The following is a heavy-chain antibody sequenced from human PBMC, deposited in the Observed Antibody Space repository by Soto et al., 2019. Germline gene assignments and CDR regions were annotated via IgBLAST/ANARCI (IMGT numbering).Heavy chain of an antibody. D-gene: IGHD1-26*01. V-gene: IGHV3-23*01. Sequence: EVQLLVSGGGLVQPGGSLRLSCAASGFTFSNYAMTWVRQAPGKGLEWVSAISGSGGSTYYADSVKGRFTISRDNSKNTLYLQMDSLRAEDTAVYYCANPPPTMESTIYYYYGMDVWGQGTTVTVSS. CDR3: ANPPPTMESTIYYYYGMDV. CDR1: GFTFSNYA. CDR2: ISGSGGST. J-gene: IGHJ6*02.